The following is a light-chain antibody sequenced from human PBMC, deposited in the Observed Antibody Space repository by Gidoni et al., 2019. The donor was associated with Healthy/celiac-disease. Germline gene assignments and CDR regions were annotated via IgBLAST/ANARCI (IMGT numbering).Light chain of an antibody. Sequence: QLVLTQSPSAFASLGASVKLTCTLSSGHSSYAIAWHQQQPEKGPRYLMKLNSDGSHSKGDGIPDRFSGSSSGAERYLTISSLQSEDEADYYCQTWGTGIRVFGTGTKVTVL. CDR2: LNSDGSH. J-gene: IGLJ1*01. V-gene: IGLV4-69*01. CDR1: SGHSSYA. CDR3: QTWGTGIRV.